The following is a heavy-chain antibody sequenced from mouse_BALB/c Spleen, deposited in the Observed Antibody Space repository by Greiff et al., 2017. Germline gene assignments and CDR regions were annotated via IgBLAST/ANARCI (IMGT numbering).Heavy chain of an antibody. Sequence: VQLVESGGGLVQPGGSRKLSCAASGFTFSSFGMHWVRQAPEKGLEWVAYISSGSSTIYYADTVKGRFTISRDNPKNTLFLQMTSLRSEDTAMYYCARSGPGFAYWGQGTLVTVSA. V-gene: IGHV5-17*02. J-gene: IGHJ3*01. D-gene: IGHD4-1*01. CDR2: ISSGSSTI. CDR1: GFTFSSFG. CDR3: ARSGPGFAY.